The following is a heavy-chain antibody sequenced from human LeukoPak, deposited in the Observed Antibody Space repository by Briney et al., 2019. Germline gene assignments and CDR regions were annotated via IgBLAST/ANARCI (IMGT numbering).Heavy chain of an antibody. CDR1: GGTFSSYA. CDR2: IIHIFGTA. CDR3: ARVGTVTRYFDL. V-gene: IGHV1-69*13. D-gene: IGHD4-17*01. J-gene: IGHJ2*01. Sequence: SVKVSCKASGGTFSSYAISWVRQAPGQGLERMGGIIHIFGTANYAQKFQGRVTITADESTSTAYMELSSLRSEDTAVYYCARVGTVTRYFDLWGRGTLVTVSS.